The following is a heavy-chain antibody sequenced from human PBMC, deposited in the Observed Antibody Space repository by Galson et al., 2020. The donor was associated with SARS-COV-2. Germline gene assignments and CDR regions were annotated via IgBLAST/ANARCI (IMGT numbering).Heavy chain of an antibody. CDR1: GTTTSSDSYP. CDR3: ASLHYGEDAAEALDI. CDR2: IPHTGAT. V-gene: IGHV4-30-2*01. D-gene: IGHD4-17*01. Sequence: SETLSLTCAVSGTTTSSDSYPRNWIRQPPGKGQERIGHIPHTGATYYNPSLKSRVTISGDRSKNQFSLRLSSVTAADTAVYYCASLHYGEDAAEALDIWGPGTRVTVAS. J-gene: IGHJ3*02.